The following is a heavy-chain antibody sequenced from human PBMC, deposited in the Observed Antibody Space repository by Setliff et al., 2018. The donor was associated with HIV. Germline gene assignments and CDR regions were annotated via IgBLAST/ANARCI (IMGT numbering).Heavy chain of an antibody. CDR2: IRRKVYGGST. V-gene: IGHV3-49*04. Sequence: AGGSLRLSCTVSGLTFGDHAISWVRQAPGKGLEWVGFIRRKVYGGSTEYAASVKGRFSISRDDSRSIAYLQMNSLKTEDTAVYYCARVGGSYFYHYYYYMDVWGKGTTVTVSS. D-gene: IGHD1-26*01. CDR3: ARVGGSYFYHYYYYMDV. J-gene: IGHJ6*03. CDR1: GLTFGDHA.